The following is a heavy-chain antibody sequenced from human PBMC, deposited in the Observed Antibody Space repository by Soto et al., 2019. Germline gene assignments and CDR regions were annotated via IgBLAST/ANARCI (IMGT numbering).Heavy chain of an antibody. CDR2: IIPIFGTA. D-gene: IGHD3-22*01. Sequence: SVKVSCKASGYTFTSYGISWVRQAPGQGLEWMGGIIPIFGTANYAQKFQGRVTITADESTSTAYMELSSLRSEDTAVYYCATDSSGYPDYWGQGTLVTVSS. CDR1: GYTFTSYG. J-gene: IGHJ4*02. V-gene: IGHV1-69*13. CDR3: ATDSSGYPDY.